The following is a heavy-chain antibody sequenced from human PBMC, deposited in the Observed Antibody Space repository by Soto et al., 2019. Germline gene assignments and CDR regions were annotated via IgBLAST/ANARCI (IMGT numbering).Heavy chain of an antibody. D-gene: IGHD6-6*01. CDR2: ISYYGNNK. Sequence: PGGSLRLSCAGSVFIFSNSAFQWVRHAPGKGLEWVALISYYGNNKNYADFVNGRFTISRDNSKNTLYLQMNRLRAEDKAVYYCAKDRYRSASVEVDDWGQGTLVTVSS. J-gene: IGHJ4*02. CDR3: AKDRYRSASVEVDD. V-gene: IGHV3-30-3*01. CDR1: VFIFSNSA.